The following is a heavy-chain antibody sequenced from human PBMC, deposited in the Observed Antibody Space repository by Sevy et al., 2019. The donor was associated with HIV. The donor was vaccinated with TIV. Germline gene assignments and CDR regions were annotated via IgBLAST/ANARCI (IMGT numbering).Heavy chain of an antibody. V-gene: IGHV3-11*01. CDR3: ARVSTMIVVVLPDAFDI. D-gene: IGHD3-22*01. CDR2: ITSSGANK. CDR1: GFTFSDYY. J-gene: IGHJ3*02. Sequence: GGSLRLSCAASGFTFSDYYMTWIRQAPGKGLEWVSYITSSGANKYYADSVKGRFTISRDKVKNSLYLQMNSLRAEDTAVYYCARVSTMIVVVLPDAFDIWGQGTMVTVSS.